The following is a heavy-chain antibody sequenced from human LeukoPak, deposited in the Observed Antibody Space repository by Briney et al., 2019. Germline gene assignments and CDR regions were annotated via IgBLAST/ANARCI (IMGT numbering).Heavy chain of an antibody. V-gene: IGHV1-18*01. CDR1: GYTFTSYG. Sequence: VKVSCKASGYTFTSYGISWVRQAPGQGLEWMGWISAYNGNTNYAQKLQGRVTMTTDTSTSTAYMELRSLRSDDTAVYYCAQDSTMVRGTSEYFQHWGQGTLVTVSS. CDR2: ISAYNGNT. CDR3: AQDSTMVRGTSEYFQH. J-gene: IGHJ1*01. D-gene: IGHD3-10*01.